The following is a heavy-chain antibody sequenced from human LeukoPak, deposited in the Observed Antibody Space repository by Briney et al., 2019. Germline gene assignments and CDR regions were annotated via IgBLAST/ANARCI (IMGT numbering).Heavy chain of an antibody. Sequence: SHTLSLTCALSGDSVSSNRAAWHWIRQSPSRGLEWLGRTYYRSKWYFDYAVSVKSRITFNPDTSKNQFSLHLSSVTPEDTAVYYCAREESWTNDYWGQGTLVTVSS. D-gene: IGHD6-13*01. CDR3: AREESWTNDY. CDR2: TYYRSKWYF. J-gene: IGHJ4*02. CDR1: GDSVSSNRAA. V-gene: IGHV6-1*01.